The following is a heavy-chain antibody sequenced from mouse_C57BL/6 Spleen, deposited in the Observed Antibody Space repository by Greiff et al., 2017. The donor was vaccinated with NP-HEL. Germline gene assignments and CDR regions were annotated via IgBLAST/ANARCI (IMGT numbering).Heavy chain of an antibody. CDR2: IYPGDGDT. CDR1: GYAFSSSW. Sequence: VQLQESGPELVKPGASVKISCKASGYAFSSSWMNWVKQRPGKGLEWIGRIYPGDGDTNYNGKFKGKATLTADKSSSTAYMQLSSLTSEDSAVDFCARGDSFDYWGQGTTLTVSS. V-gene: IGHV1-82*01. CDR3: ARGDSFDY. J-gene: IGHJ2*01.